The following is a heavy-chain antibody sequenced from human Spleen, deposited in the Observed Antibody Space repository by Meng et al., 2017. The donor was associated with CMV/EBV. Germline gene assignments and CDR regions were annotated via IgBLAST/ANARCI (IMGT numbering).Heavy chain of an antibody. CDR3: ARGWSSSWYGY. V-gene: IGHV4-34*01. CDR2: INHSGST. J-gene: IGHJ4*02. Sequence: LTCAVYGGSCSGYYWSWIRQPPGKGLEWIGEINHSGSTNYNPSLKSRVTISVDTSKNQFSLKLSSVTAADTAVYYCARGWSSSWYGYWGQGTLVTVSS. CDR1: GGSCSGYY. D-gene: IGHD6-13*01.